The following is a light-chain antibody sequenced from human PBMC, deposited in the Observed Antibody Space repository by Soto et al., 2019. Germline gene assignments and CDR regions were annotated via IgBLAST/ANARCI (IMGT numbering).Light chain of an antibody. CDR1: SSDVGGYNY. CDR2: SSY. J-gene: IGLJ2*01. CDR3: AAWDDSLSGPGV. V-gene: IGLV1-47*02. Sequence: QSVLTQPRSVSGSPGQSVTISCTGTSSDVGGYNYVSWYQQLPGAAPKLLIYSSYRRPSGVPDRFSGSKSGTSASLAISGLRSEDEADYYCAAWDDSLSGPGVFGGGTKLTVL.